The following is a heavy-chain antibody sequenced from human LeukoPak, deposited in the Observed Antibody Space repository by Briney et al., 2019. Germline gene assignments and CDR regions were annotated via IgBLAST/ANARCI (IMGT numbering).Heavy chain of an antibody. V-gene: IGHV4-34*01. Sequence: SETLSLTCAVYGGSFSGYYWSWIRQPPGKGLEWIEEINHSGSTNYNPSLKSRVTISVDTSKNQFSLKLTSVSAADTAVYYCARGSGYSYGYPFDYWGQGTLVTVSS. CDR2: INHSGST. CDR3: ARGSGYSYGYPFDY. CDR1: GGSFSGYY. D-gene: IGHD5-18*01. J-gene: IGHJ4*02.